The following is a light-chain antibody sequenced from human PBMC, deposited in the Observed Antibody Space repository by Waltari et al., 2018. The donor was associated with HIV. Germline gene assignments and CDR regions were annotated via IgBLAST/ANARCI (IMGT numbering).Light chain of an antibody. CDR3: QSTDSSITYVV. V-gene: IGLV3-25*03. CDR1: ALAKQY. CDR2: KDT. J-gene: IGLJ3*02. Sequence: SYELTQPPSVSVSPGQTARITCSGDALAKQYSYWYQQKPGQAPLLLIYKDTERPSGIPERFSGSSSGTTVTLTSSGGQAEDEADYYCQSTDSSITYVVFGGGTKLTVL.